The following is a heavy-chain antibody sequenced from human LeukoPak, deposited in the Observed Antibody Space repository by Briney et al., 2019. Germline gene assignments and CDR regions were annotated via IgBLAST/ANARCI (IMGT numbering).Heavy chain of an antibody. CDR2: ISSSGSTI. CDR1: GFTFSSYE. J-gene: IGHJ4*02. CDR3: ARTCTVTTGYYFDY. D-gene: IGHD4-17*01. Sequence: GGSLRLSCAASGFTFSSYEMNWVRQAPGKGLEWVSYISSSGSTIYYADSVKGRFTISRDNAKNSLYLQMNSLRAEDTAVYYCARTCTVTTGYYFDYWGQGTLVTVSS. V-gene: IGHV3-48*03.